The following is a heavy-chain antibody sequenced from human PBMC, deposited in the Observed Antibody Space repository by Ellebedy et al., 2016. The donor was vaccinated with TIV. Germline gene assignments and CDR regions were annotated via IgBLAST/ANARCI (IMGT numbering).Heavy chain of an antibody. CDR2: IGTTTGSI. Sequence: GESLKISCTASGFTFSSFSMNWVRQAPGKGLEWLSYIGTTTGSISYAASAKGRFTLSRDNAKNSLHLQMNSLRDEDTAVYYCARDVFFGLFDWGQGTLVTVSS. J-gene: IGHJ4*02. CDR3: ARDVFFGLFD. D-gene: IGHD3/OR15-3a*01. V-gene: IGHV3-48*02. CDR1: GFTFSSFS.